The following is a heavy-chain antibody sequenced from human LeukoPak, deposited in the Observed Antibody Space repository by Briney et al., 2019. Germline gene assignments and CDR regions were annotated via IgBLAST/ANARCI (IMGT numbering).Heavy chain of an antibody. Sequence: GESLKISCKASGYTFTSYWIAWVRQMPGKGLEWMGMIYPGDSDTRYSPSFQGQVTISADKSISSAYLQWSSLKASDTATYYCARLHLGDPGREFLCQRGQGTLVHVSP. CDR3: ARLHLGDPGREFLCQ. V-gene: IGHV5-51*01. CDR1: GYTFTSYW. J-gene: IGHJ4*02. CDR2: IYPGDSDT. D-gene: IGHD3-10*01.